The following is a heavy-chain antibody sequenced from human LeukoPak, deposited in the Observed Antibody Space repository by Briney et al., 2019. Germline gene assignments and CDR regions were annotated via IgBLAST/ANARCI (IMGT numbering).Heavy chain of an antibody. CDR1: GGSFSGYY. Sequence: SETLSLTCAVYGGSFSGYYWTWIRQPPGKGLEWIGEVNHSGNINYNPSLKSRLTISIDTSKNQFSLKLTSLTAADTAVYYCARGRKWWGQGSLVTVSS. CDR3: ARGRKW. J-gene: IGHJ4*02. D-gene: IGHD1-14*01. V-gene: IGHV4-34*01. CDR2: VNHSGNI.